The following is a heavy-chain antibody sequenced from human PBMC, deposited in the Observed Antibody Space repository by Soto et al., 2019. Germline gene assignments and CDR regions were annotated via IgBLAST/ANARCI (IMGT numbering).Heavy chain of an antibody. CDR1: GYTFTGYY. J-gene: IGHJ3*02. Sequence: ASVKVSCKASGYTFTGYYMHWVRQAPEQGLEWMGWINPNSGGTNYAQKFQGWVTMTRDTSISTAYMELSRLRSDDTAVYYCARGSTEYDILTGFAFDIWGQGTMVTVSS. CDR3: ARGSTEYDILTGFAFDI. D-gene: IGHD3-9*01. V-gene: IGHV1-2*04. CDR2: INPNSGGT.